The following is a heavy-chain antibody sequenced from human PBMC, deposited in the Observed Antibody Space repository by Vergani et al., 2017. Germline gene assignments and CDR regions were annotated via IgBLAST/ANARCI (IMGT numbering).Heavy chain of an antibody. CDR2: IYISGST. V-gene: IGHV4-61*02. J-gene: IGHJ4*02. CDR1: GGSISSGSYY. Sequence: QVQLQESGPGLVKPSQTLSLTCTVSGGSISSGSYYWSWIRQPAGKGLEWIGHIYISGSTNYNPSLKSRVTISLDTSKKHFSLKLSSVSAADTAVYYCARGSGYCTSTSCSKTFDYWGQGTLVTVSS. D-gene: IGHD2-2*01. CDR3: ARGSGYCTSTSCSKTFDY.